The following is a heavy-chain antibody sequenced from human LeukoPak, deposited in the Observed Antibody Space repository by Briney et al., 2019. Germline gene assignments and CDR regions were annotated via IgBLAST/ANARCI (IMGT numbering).Heavy chain of an antibody. J-gene: IGHJ4*02. CDR3: AKGGYDYVEVAYFDF. D-gene: IGHD5-12*01. CDR1: GFSFNSYA. V-gene: IGHV3-23*01. Sequence: GGSLRLSCAASGFSFNSYAMTWVRQAPGKGLEWVSIIIASSGSTFYADSVKGRFTISRDNSKNTLYLQMNSLRVEDTAVYYCAKGGYDYVEVAYFDFWGQGTLVTVFS. CDR2: IIASSGST.